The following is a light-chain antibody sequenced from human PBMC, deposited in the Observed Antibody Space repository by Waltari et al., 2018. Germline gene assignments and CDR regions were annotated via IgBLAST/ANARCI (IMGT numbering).Light chain of an antibody. Sequence: DIQMTQSPSSLSASVGDRGTIPCRASQTINKYLNWYQKKPGRAPKVLIPVISYLHTGVTSRFSGSGSGTDFTLTISSLQPEDFASYYCQQSDSLPLTFGGGTKVEIK. CDR3: QQSDSLPLT. J-gene: IGKJ4*01. CDR2: VIS. V-gene: IGKV1-39*01. CDR1: QTINKY.